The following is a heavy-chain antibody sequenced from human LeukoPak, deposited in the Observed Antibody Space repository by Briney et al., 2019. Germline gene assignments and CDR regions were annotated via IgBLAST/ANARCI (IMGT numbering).Heavy chain of an antibody. CDR1: GGSISSYY. CDR2: IYHSGTT. V-gene: IGHV4-59*12. CDR3: ARGEQLTF. J-gene: IGHJ2*01. Sequence: SETLSLTCTVSGGSISSYYWSWIRQPPGKGLEWIGYIYHSGTTYYNPSLKSRVTISVDRSKNQFSLKLSSVTAADTAVYYCARGEQLTFWGRGTLVTVSS. D-gene: IGHD6-13*01.